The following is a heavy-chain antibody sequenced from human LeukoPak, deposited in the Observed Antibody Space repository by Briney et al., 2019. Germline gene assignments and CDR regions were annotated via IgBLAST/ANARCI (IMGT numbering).Heavy chain of an antibody. Sequence: GASVKVSCKASVGTFSSYAISWVRQAPGQGLEWMGGIIPIFGTANYAQKFQGRVTITADKSTSTAYMELSSLRSEDTAVYYCARGSELWSPHYFDYWGQGTLVTVSS. CDR2: IIPIFGTA. V-gene: IGHV1-69*06. J-gene: IGHJ4*02. CDR1: VGTFSSYA. D-gene: IGHD5-18*01. CDR3: ARGSELWSPHYFDY.